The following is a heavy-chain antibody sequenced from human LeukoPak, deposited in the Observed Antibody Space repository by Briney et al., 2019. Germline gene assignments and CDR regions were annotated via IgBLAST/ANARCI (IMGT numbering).Heavy chain of an antibody. V-gene: IGHV4-4*07. CDR1: GGSISSYY. D-gene: IGHD3-10*01. Sequence: SETLSLTCTVSGGSISSYYWSWIRQPAGKGLEWIGRIYTSGSTNYNPSLKSRVTMSVDTSKNQFSPKLSSVTAADTAVYYCARDQAVTTCYYGSGSYLSNNWFDPWGQGTLVTVSS. J-gene: IGHJ5*02. CDR2: IYTSGST. CDR3: ARDQAVTTCYYGSGSYLSNNWFDP.